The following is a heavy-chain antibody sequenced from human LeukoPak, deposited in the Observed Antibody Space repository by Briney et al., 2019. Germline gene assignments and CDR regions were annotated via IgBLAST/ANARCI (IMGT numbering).Heavy chain of an antibody. J-gene: IGHJ4*02. CDR3: ARSFTFGGVIVTTPFDY. CDR2: ICHSGST. Sequence: SETLSLTCAVSGYSISSGYYWGWIRQPPGKGLEWIGSICHSGSTYYNPSLKSRVTISVDTSKNQFSLKLSSVTAADTAVYYCARSFTFGGVIVTTPFDYWGQGTLVTVSS. D-gene: IGHD3-16*02. V-gene: IGHV4-38-2*01. CDR1: GYSISSGYY.